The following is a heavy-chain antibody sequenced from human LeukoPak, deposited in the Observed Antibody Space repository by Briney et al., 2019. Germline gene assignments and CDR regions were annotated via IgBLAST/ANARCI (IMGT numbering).Heavy chain of an antibody. CDR2: ITNSGCGT. CDR3: AKDPSSSGWLAYFDY. V-gene: IGHV3-23*01. CDR1: GFTFSRHA. J-gene: IGHJ4*02. Sequence: GGSLRLSCAASGFTFSRHAMSWVRQAPGKGLEWVSSITNSGCGTYYADSVRGRFTISRDNFENTMSLQMSSLRAEDTAVYYCAKDPSSSGWLAYFDYWGQGILVTVSS. D-gene: IGHD6-19*01.